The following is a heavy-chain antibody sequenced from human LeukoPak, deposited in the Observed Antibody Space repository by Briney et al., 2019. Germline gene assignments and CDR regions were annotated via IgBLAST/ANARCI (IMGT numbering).Heavy chain of an antibody. V-gene: IGHV3-11*01. Sequence: GGSLRLSCAASGFTFSDHYASWIRQAPGKGLEWISYIYSSSNSIYYEDSVKGRFTISRDNAKNSVYLQMNSLRAEDTAVYYCARGSLRYFDWLLFYYGMDVWGQGTTVTVSS. CDR3: ARGSLRYFDWLLFYYGMDV. D-gene: IGHD3-9*01. CDR1: GFTFSDHY. CDR2: IYSSSNSI. J-gene: IGHJ6*02.